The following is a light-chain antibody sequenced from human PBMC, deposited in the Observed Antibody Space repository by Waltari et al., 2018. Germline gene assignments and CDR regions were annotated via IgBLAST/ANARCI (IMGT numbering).Light chain of an antibody. Sequence: EIVLTQSPATLSLSPGERATLSCRASQSVNNYLAWHQQRPDQAPRLLIYDASNRATGIPARFSGSGFGTDFTLTISTLEPEDFAVYYCQQRANWLTFGGGTKVEIK. CDR1: QSVNNY. J-gene: IGKJ4*01. V-gene: IGKV3-11*01. CDR2: DAS. CDR3: QQRANWLT.